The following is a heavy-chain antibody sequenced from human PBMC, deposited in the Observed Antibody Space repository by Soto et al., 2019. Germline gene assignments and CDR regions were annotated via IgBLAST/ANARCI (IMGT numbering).Heavy chain of an antibody. Sequence: SSETLSLPCTVSGGSISSYYWSWIRQPPGKGLEWIGYINYSGSTNYNPSLKSRVTISVDTSKNQFSLKLNSVTAADTAVYYCARHIYSGYDLTVFDYWGQGTPVTVSS. D-gene: IGHD5-12*01. CDR2: INYSGST. J-gene: IGHJ4*02. CDR3: ARHIYSGYDLTVFDY. V-gene: IGHV4-59*08. CDR1: GGSISSYY.